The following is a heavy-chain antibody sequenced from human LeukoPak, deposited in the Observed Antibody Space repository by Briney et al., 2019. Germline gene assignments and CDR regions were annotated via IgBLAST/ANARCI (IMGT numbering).Heavy chain of an antibody. CDR1: GFTFSSYA. CDR2: IRGNAVNI. D-gene: IGHD3-9*01. Sequence: GGSLRLSCAASGFTFSSYAMSWLRQAPGKGPEWVSGIRGNAVNIFYADSVKGRFTISRDNSNNTLFLLMNSLRAEDTAVYYCAKRHFDWSTNYYYGMDVWGHGTTVTVSS. V-gene: IGHV3-23*01. J-gene: IGHJ6*02. CDR3: AKRHFDWSTNYYYGMDV.